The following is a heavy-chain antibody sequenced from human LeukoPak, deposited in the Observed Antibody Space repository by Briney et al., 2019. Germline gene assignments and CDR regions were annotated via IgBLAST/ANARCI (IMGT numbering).Heavy chain of an antibody. J-gene: IGHJ4*02. Sequence: SETLSLTCTVSGGSITTYYWSWIRQPPGKGLEWIGNIHSSGSTYYNPSLKSRVTVSIDTSKNQFSPKLNSVTAADTAVYYCARDILVVGATLYFDLWGQGTVVTVS. CDR1: GGSITTYY. V-gene: IGHV4-59*01. CDR3: ARDILVVGATLYFDL. CDR2: IHSSGST. D-gene: IGHD1-26*01.